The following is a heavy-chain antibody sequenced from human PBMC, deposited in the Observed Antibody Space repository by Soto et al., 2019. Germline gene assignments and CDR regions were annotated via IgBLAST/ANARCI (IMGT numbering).Heavy chain of an antibody. CDR2: ISTGSSYI. Sequence: XVSLTLSCAASGFSFSTYNRNSVRRAAGKGLEWGSSISTGSSYIYYADSVKGRFTISRDNAQNSLYLQMNSLRAEDTAVYYCARDRDGYNSNWFDPWGQGTLVTVSS. J-gene: IGHJ5*02. CDR1: GFSFSTYN. D-gene: IGHD5-12*01. CDR3: ARDRDGYNSNWFDP. V-gene: IGHV3-21*01.